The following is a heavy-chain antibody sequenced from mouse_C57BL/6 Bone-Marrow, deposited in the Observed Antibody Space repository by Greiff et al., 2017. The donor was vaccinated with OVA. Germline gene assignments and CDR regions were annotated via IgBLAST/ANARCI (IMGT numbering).Heavy chain of an antibody. CDR1: GYTFTSYG. CDR2: IYPRSGNT. V-gene: IGHV1-81*01. CDR3: ARKGLRLFDY. D-gene: IGHD2-4*01. J-gene: IGHJ2*01. Sequence: VKLMESGAELARPGASVKLSCKASGYTFTSYGISWVKQRTGQGLEWIGEIYPRSGNTYYNEKFKGKATLTADKSSSTAYMELRSLTSEDSAVYFCARKGLRLFDYWGQGTTLTVSS.